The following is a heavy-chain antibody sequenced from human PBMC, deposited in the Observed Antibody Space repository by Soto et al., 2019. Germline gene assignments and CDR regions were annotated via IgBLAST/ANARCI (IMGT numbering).Heavy chain of an antibody. J-gene: IGHJ6*01. CDR1: GGSISSGGDY. D-gene: IGHD3-16*02. CDR3: ARENRRYYGMDV. V-gene: IGHV4-31*03. CDR2: IYYSGST. Sequence: SQTMCLTCSASGGSISSGGDYRSWIRQHPGKGLEWIGYIYYSGSTYYTPSLKSRVTISVDTSKNQFSLKLSSVTAADTAVYSCARENRRYYGMDVWGQGTTVTVSS.